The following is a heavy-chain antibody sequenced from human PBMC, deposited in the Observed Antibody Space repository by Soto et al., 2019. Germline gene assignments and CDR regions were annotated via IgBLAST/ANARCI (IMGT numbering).Heavy chain of an antibody. CDR2: IYYNGST. CDR1: GDSISSYY. CDR3: ARGPYYDILTGYYPFDY. Sequence: PSETLSLTCTVSGDSISSYYWSWIRQPPGKGLEWLGYIYYNGSTNYNPSLKSRVTISVDTPKNQFSLKLSSVTAADTAVFYCARGPYYDILTGYYPFDYWGQGTLVTVSS. D-gene: IGHD3-9*01. J-gene: IGHJ4*02. V-gene: IGHV4-59*01.